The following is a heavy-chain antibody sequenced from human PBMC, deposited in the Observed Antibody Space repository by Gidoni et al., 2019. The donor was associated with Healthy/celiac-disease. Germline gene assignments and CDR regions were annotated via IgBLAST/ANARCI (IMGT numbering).Heavy chain of an antibody. V-gene: IGHV4-59*01. CDR2: IYYSGST. Sequence: QVQLQESGPGLVKPSETLSLTCTVSGGSISSYYWSWIRQPPGKGLEWIGYIYYSGSTNYNPSLKSRVTISVDTSKNQFSLKLSSVTAADTAVYYCASSDGYNYGTDYWGQGTLVTVSS. D-gene: IGHD5-12*01. J-gene: IGHJ4*02. CDR1: GGSISSYY. CDR3: ASSDGYNYGTDY.